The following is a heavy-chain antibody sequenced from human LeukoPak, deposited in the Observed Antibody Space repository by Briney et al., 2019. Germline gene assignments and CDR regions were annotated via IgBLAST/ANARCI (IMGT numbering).Heavy chain of an antibody. CDR1: GFTFSSYA. Sequence: PGGSLGLSCAASGFTFSSYAMHWVRQAPGKGLEWVAVISYDGSNKYYADSVKGRFTISRDNSKNTLYLQMNSLRAEDTAVYYCARSWDYYDSSGYFDYWGQGTLVTVSS. CDR3: ARSWDYYDSSGYFDY. J-gene: IGHJ4*02. V-gene: IGHV3-30-3*01. CDR2: ISYDGSNK. D-gene: IGHD3-22*01.